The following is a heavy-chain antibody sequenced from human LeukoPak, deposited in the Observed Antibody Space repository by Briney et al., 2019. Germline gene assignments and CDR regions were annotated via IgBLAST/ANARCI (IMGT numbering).Heavy chain of an antibody. CDR1: GGSISSYY. J-gene: IGHJ3*02. Sequence: SETLSLTCTVSGGSISSYYWSWIRQPAGKGLEWIGRIYTSGSTNYNPSLKSRVTMSVDTSKNQFSLKLSSVTAADTAVYYCARDFGRISMLVVGYAFDIWGQGTMVTVSS. V-gene: IGHV4-4*07. D-gene: IGHD3-22*01. CDR3: ARDFGRISMLVVGYAFDI. CDR2: IYTSGST.